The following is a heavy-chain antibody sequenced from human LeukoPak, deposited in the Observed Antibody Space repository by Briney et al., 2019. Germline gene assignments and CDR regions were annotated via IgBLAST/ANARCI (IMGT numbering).Heavy chain of an antibody. CDR1: GFTFSSYS. Sequence: PGGSLRLSCAASGFTFSSYSMNWVRQAPGKGLEWVSSTSSSSSYIYYADSVKGRFTISRDNAKNSLYLQMNSLRAEDTAVYYCARDPKDSSGYYYAYDYWGQGTLVTVSP. CDR2: TSSSSSYI. CDR3: ARDPKDSSGYYYAYDY. D-gene: IGHD3-22*01. V-gene: IGHV3-21*01. J-gene: IGHJ4*02.